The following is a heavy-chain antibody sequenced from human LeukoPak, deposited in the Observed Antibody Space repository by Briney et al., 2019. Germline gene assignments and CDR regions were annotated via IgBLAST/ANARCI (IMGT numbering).Heavy chain of an antibody. J-gene: IGHJ4*02. CDR1: GFTFSSYS. CDR3: ARDTTYYGSGSLNF. D-gene: IGHD3-10*01. CDR2: ISYDGSNK. Sequence: GGSLRLSCAASGFTFSSYSMHWVRQAPGKGLEWVAVISYDGSNKYYADSVKGRFTISRDNSKNTPYLQMNSLRAEDTAVYYCARDTTYYGSGSLNFWGQGTLVTVSS. V-gene: IGHV3-30*04.